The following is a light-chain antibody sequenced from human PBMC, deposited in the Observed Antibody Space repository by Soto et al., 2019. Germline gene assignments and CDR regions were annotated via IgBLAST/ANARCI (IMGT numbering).Light chain of an antibody. V-gene: IGKV3-15*01. CDR3: QQYGSSLFT. J-gene: IGKJ3*01. Sequence: EIVMTQSPATLSVSPGERATLSCRASQSINSDLAWYQQKPGQAPRLLIYGASTRATGIPARFSDSGSGTEFTLTISSLQSEDFAVYYCQQYGSSLFTFGPGTKVDIK. CDR1: QSINSD. CDR2: GAS.